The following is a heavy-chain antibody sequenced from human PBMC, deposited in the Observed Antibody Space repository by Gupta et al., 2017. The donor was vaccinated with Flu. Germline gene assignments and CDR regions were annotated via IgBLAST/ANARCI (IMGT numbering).Heavy chain of an antibody. V-gene: IGHV3-21*01. CDR1: YS. CDR3: AVASTVVRGRHAGVDI. J-gene: IGHJ3*02. Sequence: YSMTWARQAPGKGLEWVSSMDSSGNYTYYADAVKGRFTISRDNAKSSRFLQMNRLRAEDTAVYYCAVASTVVRGRHAGVDICGQVTMVTVSS. D-gene: IGHD3-10*01. CDR2: MDSSGNYT.